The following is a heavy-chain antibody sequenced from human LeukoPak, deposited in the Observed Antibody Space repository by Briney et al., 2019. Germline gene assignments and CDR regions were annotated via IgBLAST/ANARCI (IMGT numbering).Heavy chain of an antibody. CDR3: ARRVTRYYFDY. CDR2: INHSGST. J-gene: IGHJ4*02. Sequence: SETLSLTCTVSGGSISSGDYYWSWIRQPPGKGLEWIGEINHSGSTNYNPSLKSRVTISVDTSKNQFSLKLSSVTAADTAVYYCARRVTRYYFDYWGQGTLVTVSS. D-gene: IGHD2-21*02. CDR1: GGSISSGDYY. V-gene: IGHV4-30-4*01.